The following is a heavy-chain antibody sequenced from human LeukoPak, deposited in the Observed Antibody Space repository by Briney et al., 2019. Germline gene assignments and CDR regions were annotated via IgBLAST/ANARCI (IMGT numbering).Heavy chain of an antibody. CDR1: GYSISSGYY. Sequence: SETLSLTCAVSGYSISSGYYWGWIRQPPGKGLEWIGSIYHSGSTCYNPSPKSRVTISVDTSKNQFSLKLSSVTAADTAVYYCARWRGDIVIVPAAMHWFDPWGQGTLVTVSS. D-gene: IGHD2-2*01. V-gene: IGHV4-38-2*01. J-gene: IGHJ5*02. CDR2: IYHSGST. CDR3: ARWRGDIVIVPAAMHWFDP.